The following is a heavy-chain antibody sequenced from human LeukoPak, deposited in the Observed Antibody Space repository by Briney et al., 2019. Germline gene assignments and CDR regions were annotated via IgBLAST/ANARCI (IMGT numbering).Heavy chain of an antibody. D-gene: IGHD6-13*01. CDR2: ISGYKGNT. V-gene: IGHV1-18*01. Sequence: ASVKVSCKASGYTFTSYGITWVRQAPGQGLEWMGWISGYKGNTNYAQKFQGRVTMTTDTSTSTAYMELRSLRSDDTAVYYCARGVAAAGTIRGSIDYWGQGTLVTVSS. CDR3: ARGVAAAGTIRGSIDY. CDR1: GYTFTSYG. J-gene: IGHJ4*02.